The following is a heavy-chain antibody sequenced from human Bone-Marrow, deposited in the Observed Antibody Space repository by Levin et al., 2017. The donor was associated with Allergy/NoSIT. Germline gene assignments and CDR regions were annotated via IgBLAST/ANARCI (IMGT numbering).Heavy chain of an antibody. J-gene: IGHJ4*02. D-gene: IGHD5-12*01. CDR3: AATPYLVATIDGPRLDY. CDR1: GGSISSGDYY. Sequence: SQTLSLTCTVSGGSISSGDYYWSWIRQPPGKGLEWIGYIYYSGSTYYNPSLKSRVTISVDTSKNQFSLKLSSVTAADTAVYYCAATPYLVATIDGPRLDYWGQGTLVTVSS. V-gene: IGHV4-30-4*01. CDR2: IYYSGST.